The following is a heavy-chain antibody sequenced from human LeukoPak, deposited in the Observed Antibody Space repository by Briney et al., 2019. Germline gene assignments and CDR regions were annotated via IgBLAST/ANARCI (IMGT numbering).Heavy chain of an antibody. J-gene: IGHJ5*02. V-gene: IGHV4-34*01. Sequence: PSETLSLTCAVYGGSFSGYYWSWIRQPPGKRLEWIGEINQSGGTNYNPSLRSRVSISVDRSKDQFSLKLSSVTAADTAVYYCARGVDIVVVPAAPRYNWFDPWGQGTLVTVSS. CDR2: INQSGGT. CDR1: GGSFSGYY. D-gene: IGHD2-2*01. CDR3: ARGVDIVVVPAAPRYNWFDP.